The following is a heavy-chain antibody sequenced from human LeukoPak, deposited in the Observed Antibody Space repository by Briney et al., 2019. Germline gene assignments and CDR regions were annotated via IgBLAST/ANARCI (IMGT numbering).Heavy chain of an antibody. D-gene: IGHD1-7*01. Sequence: SETLSLTCAVYGGSFGHYYWSWIRQSPGMGLEWIGEINDSGTINYNPSLMSRVTISVDKPKNQFSLKLSSATAADTAVYYCARRWNYGRNYYIDVWGKGATVSVSS. CDR1: GGSFGHYY. CDR3: ARRWNYGRNYYIDV. J-gene: IGHJ6*03. V-gene: IGHV4-34*01. CDR2: INDSGTI.